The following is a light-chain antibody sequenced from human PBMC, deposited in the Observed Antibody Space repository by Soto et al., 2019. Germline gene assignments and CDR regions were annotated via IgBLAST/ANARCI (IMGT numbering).Light chain of an antibody. CDR1: SSDVGGYKY. Sequence: QSALTQPRSVSGSPGQSVTLSCTGTSSDVGGYKYVTWYQQYPGKAPKVMIYDVKTRPSGVPDRFSGPKSGKTASLTISGLQAEDEADYCCSYAGDYTFVFGTGTKLTVL. CDR2: DVK. CDR3: CSYAGDYTFV. V-gene: IGLV2-11*01. J-gene: IGLJ1*01.